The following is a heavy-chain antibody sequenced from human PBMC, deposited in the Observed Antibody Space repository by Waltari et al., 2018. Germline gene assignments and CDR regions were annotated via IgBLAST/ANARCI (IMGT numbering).Heavy chain of an antibody. D-gene: IGHD3-22*01. J-gene: IGHJ4*02. Sequence: EVQLVESGGGLVQPGGSLRLSCAASGFTFSSYWMSSVRQAPGKGLEWVANIKQDGSDKYYVDSGKGRFTISRDNAKNSLYLQMNSLRAEDTAVYYCARDSLYYYDSSGLEYWGQGTLVTVSS. CDR3: ARDSLYYYDSSGLEY. V-gene: IGHV3-7*03. CDR2: IKQDGSDK. CDR1: GFTFSSYW.